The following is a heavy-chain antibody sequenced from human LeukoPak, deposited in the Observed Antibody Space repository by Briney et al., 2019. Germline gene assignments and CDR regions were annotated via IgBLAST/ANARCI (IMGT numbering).Heavy chain of an antibody. CDR3: ARGYSYGRGKHDY. V-gene: IGHV4-34*01. CDR1: GGSFSGYY. Sequence: PSETLSLTCAAYGGSFSGYYWSWIRQPPGKGLEWIGEINHSGSTNYNPSLKSRVTISVDTSKNQFSLKLSSVTAADTAVYYCARGYSYGRGKHDYWGQGTLVTVSS. J-gene: IGHJ4*02. CDR2: INHSGST. D-gene: IGHD5-18*01.